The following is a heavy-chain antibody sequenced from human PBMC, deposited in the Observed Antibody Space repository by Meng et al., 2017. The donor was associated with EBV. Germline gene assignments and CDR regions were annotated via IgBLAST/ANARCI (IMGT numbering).Heavy chain of an antibody. J-gene: IGHJ4*02. V-gene: IGHV1-69*01. Sequence: HVELRQSWAEVKKAGSSEKVSCRTSGGTFRSDAVSWVRQAPGQGLEWMGGLIPMVGAPHYAQKFQGRVTIIADESTSTHSMELNSLRSEDTAMYYCASESGRGFTPDYWGQGTLVTVSS. D-gene: IGHD3-10*01. CDR1: GGTFRSDA. CDR2: LIPMVGAP. CDR3: ASESGRGFTPDY.